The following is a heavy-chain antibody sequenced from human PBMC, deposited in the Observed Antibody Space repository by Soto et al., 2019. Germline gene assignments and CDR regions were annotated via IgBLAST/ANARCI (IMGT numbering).Heavy chain of an antibody. CDR1: GGSISSSSYY. Sequence: QLQLQESGPGLVKPSETLSLTCTVSGGSISSSSYYWGWMRQPPGKGLEWIGSIYYSGSTYYNPSLKSRVTISVDTSKNQFSLQLSSVSAADTAVYYCARHPRVAVAGYDAFDIWGQGTMVTVSS. D-gene: IGHD6-19*01. CDR2: IYYSGST. CDR3: ARHPRVAVAGYDAFDI. J-gene: IGHJ3*02. V-gene: IGHV4-39*01.